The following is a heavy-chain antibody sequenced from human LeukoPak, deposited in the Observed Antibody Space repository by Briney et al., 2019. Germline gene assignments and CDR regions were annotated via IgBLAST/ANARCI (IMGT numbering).Heavy chain of an antibody. D-gene: IGHD1-7*01. V-gene: IGHV3-48*04. CDR3: ARDTVAGTTGLDV. CDR2: ISSSSSTI. Sequence: GGSLRLSCAASGFTFSSYSMNWVRQAPGKGLEWVSYISSSSSTIYYADSVKGRFTISRDNAKNSLYLQMNSLRAEDTAVYYCARDTVAGTTGLDVWGKGTTITVSS. CDR1: GFTFSSYS. J-gene: IGHJ6*04.